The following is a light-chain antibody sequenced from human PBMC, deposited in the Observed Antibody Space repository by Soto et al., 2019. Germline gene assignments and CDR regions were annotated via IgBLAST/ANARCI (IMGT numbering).Light chain of an antibody. V-gene: IGLV2-14*03. CDR2: DVS. CDR3: SSFTDTGTVM. Sequence: QSALTQPASVSGSPGQSFTIPCTGSSSDVGAYHSVSWYQQHPGKAPKLIIFDVSNRPSGVSNRFSGSKSGNTASLTISGLQGEDEADYYCSSFTDTGTVMFGGGTKVTVL. CDR1: SSDVGAYHS. J-gene: IGLJ3*02.